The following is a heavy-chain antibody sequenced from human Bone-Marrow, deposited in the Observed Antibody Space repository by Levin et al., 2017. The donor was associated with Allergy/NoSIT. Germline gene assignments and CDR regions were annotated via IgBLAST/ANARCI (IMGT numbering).Heavy chain of an antibody. CDR2: IYYSGST. D-gene: IGHD2-2*01. CDR3: AREPAVQTPHGMDV. CDR1: GGSISSYY. J-gene: IGHJ6*02. V-gene: IGHV4-59*01. Sequence: PSETLSLTCTVSGGSISSYYWSWIRQPPGKGLEWIGYIYYSGSTNYNPSLKSRVTISVDTSKNQFSLKLGSVTAADTAVYYCAREPAVQTPHGMDVWGQGTTVTVSS.